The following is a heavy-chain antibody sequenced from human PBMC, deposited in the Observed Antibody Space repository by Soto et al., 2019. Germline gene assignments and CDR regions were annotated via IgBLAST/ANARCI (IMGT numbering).Heavy chain of an antibody. CDR1: GFTFSRYG. CDR3: ARDDDYGDNGFAY. D-gene: IGHD4-17*01. J-gene: IGHJ4*02. CDR2: ILDDGSDQ. Sequence: QVQLVESGGGVVQPGRSLRLSCAASGFTFSRYGMHWVRQAPGKGLEWVAVILDDGSDQNYVDSVKGRFTISRDNSKNSLYLQMNSLRAEDTAVYYCARDDDYGDNGFAYWGQGTLVTVSS. V-gene: IGHV3-33*01.